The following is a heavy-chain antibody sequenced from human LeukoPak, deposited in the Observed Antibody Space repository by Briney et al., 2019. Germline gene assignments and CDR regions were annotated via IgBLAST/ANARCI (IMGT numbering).Heavy chain of an antibody. J-gene: IGHJ4*02. CDR3: ARGKVSFDY. V-gene: IGHV4-38-2*02. D-gene: IGHD6-6*01. CDR1: GYSISSGYY. Sequence: SETQSLTCTVSGYSISSGYYWGWIRQPPGKGLEWIGSIYHSGSTYYNPSLKSRVTISVDTSKNQFSLKLSSVTAADTAVYYCARGKVSFDYWGQGTLVTVSS. CDR2: IYHSGST.